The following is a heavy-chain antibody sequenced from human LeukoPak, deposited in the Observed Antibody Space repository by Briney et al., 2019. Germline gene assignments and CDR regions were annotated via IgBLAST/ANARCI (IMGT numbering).Heavy chain of an antibody. CDR1: GYSFTSYW. V-gene: IGHV5-51*01. CDR3: AKATLATRYYDAFDI. J-gene: IGHJ3*02. Sequence: PGESLKISCKGSGYSFTSYWIGWVRQMPGKGLEWMGIIYPGDSDTRYSPSFQGQVTISADKSISTAYLQWSSLKASDTAMYYCAKATLATRYYDAFDIWGQGTMVTVSS. D-gene: IGHD4-17*01. CDR2: IYPGDSDT.